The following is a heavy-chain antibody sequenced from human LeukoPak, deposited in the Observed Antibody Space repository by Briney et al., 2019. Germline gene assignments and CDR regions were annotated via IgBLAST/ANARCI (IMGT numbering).Heavy chain of an antibody. D-gene: IGHD5-12*01. CDR3: AKGKSGYDFAPFDY. J-gene: IGHJ4*02. Sequence: GGSLRLSCKTSGFSFSTYVMHWVRQAPGKGLEWVAFMRSDGSNEYYADSVRGRFTISRDNSRNTLSLQMNSLRAEDTAVYYCAKGKSGYDFAPFDYWGQGTLVTVSS. CDR2: MRSDGSNE. V-gene: IGHV3-30*02. CDR1: GFSFSTYV.